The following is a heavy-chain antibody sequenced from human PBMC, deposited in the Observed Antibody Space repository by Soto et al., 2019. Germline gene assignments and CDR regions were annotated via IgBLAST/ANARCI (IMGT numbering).Heavy chain of an antibody. Sequence: QVQLQESGPGLVKPSQTLSLTCTVSGGSISSGGYYWSWIRQHPGKGLEWIGYIYYSGSTYYNPSLKSRVTISVDTPKNQFSLKLSSVTAADTAVYYCARDGGGTSAHHFQHWGQGTLVTVSS. CDR1: GGSISSGGYY. J-gene: IGHJ1*01. D-gene: IGHD3-16*01. V-gene: IGHV4-31*03. CDR3: ARDGGGTSAHHFQH. CDR2: IYYSGST.